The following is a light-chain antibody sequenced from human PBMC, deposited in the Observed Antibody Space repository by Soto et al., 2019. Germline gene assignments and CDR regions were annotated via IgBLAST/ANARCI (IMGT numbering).Light chain of an antibody. Sequence: EIVLTQSPGTLSLSPGERATLSCRDSQSVANNYLAWYQQKPGQAPRFLIYDASSRATGIPARFSGSGSGTDFTLTISRLEPEDFAVYYCEQYGTTPLTFGGGTKVEIK. CDR3: EQYGTTPLT. CDR2: DAS. CDR1: QSVANNY. J-gene: IGKJ4*01. V-gene: IGKV3-20*01.